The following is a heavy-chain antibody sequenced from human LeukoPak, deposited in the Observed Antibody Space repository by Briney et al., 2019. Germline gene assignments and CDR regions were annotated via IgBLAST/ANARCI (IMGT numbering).Heavy chain of an antibody. CDR3: AKSPYIASHINFDY. D-gene: IGHD3-16*01. J-gene: IGHJ4*02. CDR2: ISYDGSNK. CDR1: GFTFSSYG. V-gene: IGHV3-30*18. Sequence: GGSLRLSCAASGFTFSSYGMHWVRQAPGKGLEWVAVISYDGSNKYYADSVKGRVTISRDNSKSTLYLQMNSLRAEDTAVYYCAKSPYIASHINFDYWGQGTLVTVSS.